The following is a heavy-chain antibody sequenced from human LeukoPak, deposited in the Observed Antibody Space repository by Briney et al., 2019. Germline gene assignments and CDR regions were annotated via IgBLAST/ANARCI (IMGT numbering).Heavy chain of an antibody. V-gene: IGHV1-18*01. Sequence: ASVKVSCKASGYTFTSYGISWVRQAPGQGREGMGWISPYNGNTNYAQKLQGSVTLTTDTSTSTAYIELRSLRSDATAVYYCARAGYSSGWSNNDYWGQGTLVTVSS. J-gene: IGHJ4*02. CDR1: GYTFTSYG. CDR3: ARAGYSSGWSNNDY. D-gene: IGHD6-19*01. CDR2: ISPYNGNT.